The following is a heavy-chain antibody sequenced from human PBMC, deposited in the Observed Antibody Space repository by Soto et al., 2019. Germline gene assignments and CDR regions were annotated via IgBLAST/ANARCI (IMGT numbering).Heavy chain of an antibody. V-gene: IGHV3-66*01. J-gene: IGHJ4*02. CDR3: GRESDKYYYDSSGYSTGGYFDY. D-gene: IGHD3-22*01. CDR2: IYSGGST. Sequence: GGSLRLSCAASGFTVSSNYMSWVRQAPGKGLEWVSVIYSGGSTYYADSVKGRFTISRDNSKNTLYLQMNSLRAEDTAVYYCGRESDKYYYDSSGYSTGGYFDYWGQGTLVTVSS. CDR1: GFTVSSNY.